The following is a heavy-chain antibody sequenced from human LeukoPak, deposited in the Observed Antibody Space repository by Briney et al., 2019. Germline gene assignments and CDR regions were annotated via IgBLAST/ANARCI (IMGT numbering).Heavy chain of an antibody. Sequence: SETLSLTCAVYGGSFSGYYWSWIRQPPGKGLEWIGEINHSGSTNYNPSLKSRVTISVDTSKNQFSLKLSSVTAADTAVYYCARVGDNRWFDPWGQGTLVTVSS. D-gene: IGHD5-24*01. CDR2: INHSGST. CDR1: GGSFSGYY. CDR3: ARVGDNRWFDP. V-gene: IGHV4-34*01. J-gene: IGHJ5*02.